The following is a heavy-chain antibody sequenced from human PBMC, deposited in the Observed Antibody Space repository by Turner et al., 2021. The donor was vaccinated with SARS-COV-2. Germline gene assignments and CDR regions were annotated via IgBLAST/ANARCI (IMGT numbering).Heavy chain of an antibody. J-gene: IGHJ4*02. CDR1: GFTFSTYS. CDR2: IESRSSTI. CDR3: ASPFDY. Sequence: EVHLVESGGGLVQPGGSLRLSCVASGFTFSTYSMNWVRQAPGKGLEWVSYIESRSSTIYYADSVKGRFTISRDNAKNSLYLQMNSLRADDTAVYYCASPFDYWGQGTLVTVSS. V-gene: IGHV3-48*01.